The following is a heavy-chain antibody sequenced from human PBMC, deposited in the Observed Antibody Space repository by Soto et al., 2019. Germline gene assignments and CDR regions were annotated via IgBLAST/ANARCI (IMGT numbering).Heavy chain of an antibody. V-gene: IGHV1-69*02. CDR3: ARAIAAAGPTNWYFDL. J-gene: IGHJ2*01. CDR2: IIPILGIA. Sequence: EASVKVSCKASGGTFSSYTISWVRQAPGQGLEWMGRIIPILGIANYAQKFQGRVTITADKSTSTAYMELSSLRSEDTAVYYCARAIAAAGPTNWYFDLWGRGTLVTVSS. D-gene: IGHD6-13*01. CDR1: GGTFSSYT.